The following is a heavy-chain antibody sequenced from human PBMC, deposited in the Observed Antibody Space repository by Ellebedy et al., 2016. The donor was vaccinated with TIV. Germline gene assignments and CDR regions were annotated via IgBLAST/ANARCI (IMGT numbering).Heavy chain of an antibody. D-gene: IGHD6-19*01. J-gene: IGHJ4*02. Sequence: AASVKVSCKASGYSFTRPAIHWVRQAPGHRLQWMGWINAGNGNTEYAQNLQGRVTITRVISATTVYMELNSLRSEDTAVYFCARECLAVAGCIDYWGQGTLVTVSS. CDR3: ARECLAVAGCIDY. CDR2: INAGNGNT. CDR1: GYSFTRPA. V-gene: IGHV1-3*01.